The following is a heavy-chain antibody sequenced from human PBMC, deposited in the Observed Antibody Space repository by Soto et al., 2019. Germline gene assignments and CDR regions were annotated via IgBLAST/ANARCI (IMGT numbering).Heavy chain of an antibody. Sequence: EVQLVESGGGLVQPGGSLILSCAASGFSFSIYWMHWVRQAPGKGLVWVSRIITDGSSTSYEDSVKGRFTISRDNAKNTLYLKMNSLRAEDTAVYYCATGLSTRGYYMDGWGKGPTVTVSS. CDR1: GFSFSIYW. CDR2: IITDGSST. V-gene: IGHV3-74*01. J-gene: IGHJ6*03. CDR3: ATGLSTRGYYMDG. D-gene: IGHD1-26*01.